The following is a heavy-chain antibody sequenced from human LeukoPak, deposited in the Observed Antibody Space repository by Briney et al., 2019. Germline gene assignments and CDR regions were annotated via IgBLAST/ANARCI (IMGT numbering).Heavy chain of an antibody. Sequence: SETLSLTCTVSGGSISRYYWSWIRRPPGKGLEWIGYIDDSGNTNYNPSLKSQVSISVDRSKNQFSLKLSFVTAADTAVYYCARSDYHGSGSHTVFDAFDIWGQGTRVTVSS. J-gene: IGHJ3*02. CDR2: IDDSGNT. V-gene: IGHV4-59*01. CDR1: GGSISRYY. CDR3: ARSDYHGSGSHTVFDAFDI. D-gene: IGHD3-10*01.